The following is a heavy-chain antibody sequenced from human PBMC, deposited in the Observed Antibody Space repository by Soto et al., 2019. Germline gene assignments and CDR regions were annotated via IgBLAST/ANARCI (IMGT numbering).Heavy chain of an antibody. CDR2: NFYSGSS. CDR1: GGSIYTGNYY. Sequence: QVQLQESGPGLVKPSQTLSLACSLSGGSIYTGNYYWSWIRQHPGKGLEWIGYNFYSGSSFYNPSLKSRVAISVDTSKNQFSLTLSSVTAADTAVYYCARVILNWGLTKRPYYFDFWGQGTLVTVSS. CDR3: ARVILNWGLTKRPYYFDF. V-gene: IGHV4-31*03. D-gene: IGHD7-27*01. J-gene: IGHJ4*02.